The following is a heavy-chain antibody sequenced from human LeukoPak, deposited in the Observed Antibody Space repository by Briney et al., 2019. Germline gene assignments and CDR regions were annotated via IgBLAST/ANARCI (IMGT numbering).Heavy chain of an antibody. D-gene: IGHD3-22*01. CDR1: GGSISSSSYY. J-gene: IGHJ4*02. CDR2: IYYSGST. Sequence: PSETLSLTCTVSGGSISSSSYYWGWIRQPPGKGLEWIGSIYYSGSTYYNPSLKSRVTISVDTSKNQFSLKLSSVTAADTAVYYCARAGYYYDSSGYLMFFDYWGQGTLVTVSS. V-gene: IGHV4-39*07. CDR3: ARAGYYYDSSGYLMFFDY.